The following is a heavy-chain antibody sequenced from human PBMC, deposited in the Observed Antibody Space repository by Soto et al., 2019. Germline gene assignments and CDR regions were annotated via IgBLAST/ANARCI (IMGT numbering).Heavy chain of an antibody. Sequence: QVQLVQSGAEVKKPGASVKVSCKTSGHTFTTYGVSWLRQAPGLGLEWMGWISGYNGNTNSAPKFQGRVSMTTHTSTSTAYMELRSLRSDDTAVYYCASDEQAYCSGDNCEHYFDYWGQGTLVTVSS. CDR2: ISGYNGNT. J-gene: IGHJ4*02. CDR3: ASDEQAYCSGDNCEHYFDY. D-gene: IGHD2-15*01. CDR1: GHTFTTYG. V-gene: IGHV1-18*01.